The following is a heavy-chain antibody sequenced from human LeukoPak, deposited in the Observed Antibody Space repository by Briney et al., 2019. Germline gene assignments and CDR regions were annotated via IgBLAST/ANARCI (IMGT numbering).Heavy chain of an antibody. V-gene: IGHV1-2*02. Sequence: ASVKVSCKASGYTFTGYYMHWVRQAPGQGLEWMGWINPNSGGTNYAQKFQGRVTMTRDTSISTAYMELSRLRSEDTAVYYCARDTYYYDSSGYVIFDYWGQGTLVTVSS. CDR1: GYTFTGYY. CDR2: INPNSGGT. D-gene: IGHD3-22*01. J-gene: IGHJ4*02. CDR3: ARDTYYYDSSGYVIFDY.